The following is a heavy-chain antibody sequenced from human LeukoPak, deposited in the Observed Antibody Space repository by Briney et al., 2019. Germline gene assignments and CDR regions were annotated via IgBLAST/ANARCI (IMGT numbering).Heavy chain of an antibody. CDR1: GFTFSSYA. CDR3: AKGQGIAAAGTHPFDY. Sequence: TGGSLRLSCAASGFTFSSYAMSWVRQAPGKGLEWVSATSGSGGSTYYADSVKGRFTISRDNSKNTLYLQMNSLRAEDTAVYYCAKGQGIAAAGTHPFDYWGQGTLVTVSS. J-gene: IGHJ4*02. V-gene: IGHV3-23*01. CDR2: TSGSGGST. D-gene: IGHD6-13*01.